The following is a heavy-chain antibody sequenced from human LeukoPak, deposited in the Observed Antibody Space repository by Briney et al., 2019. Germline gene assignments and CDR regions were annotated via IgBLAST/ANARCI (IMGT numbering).Heavy chain of an antibody. CDR2: ISWNSGSI. J-gene: IGHJ4*02. CDR3: AKAPNYQRDYFDY. CDR1: GFTFDDYA. D-gene: IGHD1-7*01. Sequence: GGSLRLSYAASGFTFDDYAMHWVRQAPGKGLEWVSGISWNSGSIGYADSVKGRFTISRDNAKNSLYLQMNSLRAEDTALYYCAKAPNYQRDYFDYWGQGTLVTVSS. V-gene: IGHV3-9*01.